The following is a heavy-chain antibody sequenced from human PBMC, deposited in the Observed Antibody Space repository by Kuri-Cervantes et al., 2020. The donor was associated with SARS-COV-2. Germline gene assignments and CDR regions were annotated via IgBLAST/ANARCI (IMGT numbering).Heavy chain of an antibody. Sequence: ASVKVSCKASGYTFTGYYMHWVRQAPGQGLEWMGWINPNSGGTNYAQKFQGRVTMTRDTSTSTVYMELSSLRSEDTAVYYCATSPPIVGASNWFDPWGQGTLVTVSS. CDR3: ATSPPIVGASNWFDP. CDR2: INPNSGGT. V-gene: IGHV1-2*02. CDR1: GYTFTGYY. D-gene: IGHD1-26*01. J-gene: IGHJ5*02.